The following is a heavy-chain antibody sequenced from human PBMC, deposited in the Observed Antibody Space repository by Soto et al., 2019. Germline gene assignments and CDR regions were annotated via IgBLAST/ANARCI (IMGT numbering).Heavy chain of an antibody. CDR2: VSDSGRT. V-gene: IGHV4-59*01. CDR1: GDSLDYYY. J-gene: IGHJ6*02. Sequence: ETLSLTCTVSGDSLDYYYWSWIRQPPGKGLEWIGDVSDSGRTNYNPSLRSRVTISVDTSKNQFSLKLNSVTAADTTVYYCASDSTTWFPYYGIDVWGQGTTVTVSS. D-gene: IGHD2-2*01. CDR3: ASDSTTWFPYYGIDV.